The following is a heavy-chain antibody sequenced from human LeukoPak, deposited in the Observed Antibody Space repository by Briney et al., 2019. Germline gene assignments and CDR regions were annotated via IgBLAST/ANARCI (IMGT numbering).Heavy chain of an antibody. CDR2: IIPMFDIT. CDR1: GGTFRSYA. CDR3: ARLEYYYDSSTYYYYYMDV. Sequence: SVKVSCKASGGTFRSYAISWVRQAPGQGLGWMGGIIPMFDITNYAQKFQGRVTIIADKSTSTAYMELSSLRSEDTAVYYCARLEYYYDSSTYYYYYMDVWGKGTTVTISS. V-gene: IGHV1-69*10. J-gene: IGHJ6*03. D-gene: IGHD3-22*01.